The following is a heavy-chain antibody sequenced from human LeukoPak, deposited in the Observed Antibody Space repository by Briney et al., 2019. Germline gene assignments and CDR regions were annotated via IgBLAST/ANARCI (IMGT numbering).Heavy chain of an antibody. V-gene: IGHV3-11*04. D-gene: IGHD3-3*01. CDR2: ISSSGSTI. J-gene: IGHJ5*02. CDR1: GFTFSDYY. CDR3: ARGVNKLRFLEWLLKGWFDP. Sequence: GGSLRLSCAASGFTFSDYYMSWIRQAPGKGLAWVSYISSSGSTIYYADSAKGRFTISRDNAKDSLYLQMNSLRAEDTAVYYCARGVNKLRFLEWLLKGWFDPWGQGTLVTVSS.